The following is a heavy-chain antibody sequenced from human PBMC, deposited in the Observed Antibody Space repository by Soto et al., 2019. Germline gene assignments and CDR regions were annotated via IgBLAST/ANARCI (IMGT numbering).Heavy chain of an antibody. CDR1: GGSISSGGYY. D-gene: IGHD3-3*01. CDR2: IYYSGST. V-gene: IGHV4-31*03. CDR3: ARVYDFWSGYYLRSVNWFDP. J-gene: IGHJ5*02. Sequence: QVQLQESGPGLLKPSQTLSLTCTVSGGSISSGGYYWSWIRQHPGKGLEWIGYIYYSGSTYYNPSLKSRVTISVDTSKDQFSLKLSSVTAADTALYYCARVYDFWSGYYLRSVNWFDPWGQGTLVTVSS.